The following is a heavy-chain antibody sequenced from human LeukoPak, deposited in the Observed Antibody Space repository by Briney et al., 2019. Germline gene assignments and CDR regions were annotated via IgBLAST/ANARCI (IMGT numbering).Heavy chain of an antibody. J-gene: IGHJ4*02. CDR2: INHSGST. CDR3: ARVPYGSGSYQDY. V-gene: IGHV4-34*01. Sequence: LSETLSLTFAVYGGSFSGYYWSWIRQPPGKGLEWIGEINHSGSTNYNPSLKSRVTISVDTTKNQSSLKLSSVTGADTAVYYCARVPYGSGSYQDYWGQGTLVTVSS. D-gene: IGHD3-10*01. CDR1: GGSFSGYY.